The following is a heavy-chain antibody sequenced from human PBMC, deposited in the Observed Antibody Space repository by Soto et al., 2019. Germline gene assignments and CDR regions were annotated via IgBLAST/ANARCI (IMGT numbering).Heavy chain of an antibody. CDR3: ARENLRLRFGTGWFDP. V-gene: IGHV6-1*01. CDR2: TYYRSKWYN. D-gene: IGHD5-12*01. Sequence: SETLSLTCAISGDSVSSNSSAWNWIRQSPSRGLEWLGRTYYRSKWYNDYAVSVKSRITINPDTSKNQFSLQLNSVTPEDTAVYYCARENLRLRFGTGWFDPSGQGTLVTVSS. CDR1: GDSVSSNSSA. J-gene: IGHJ5*02.